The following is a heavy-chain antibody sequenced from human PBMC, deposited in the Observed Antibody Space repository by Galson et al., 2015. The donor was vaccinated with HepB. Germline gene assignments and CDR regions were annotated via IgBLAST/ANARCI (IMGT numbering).Heavy chain of an antibody. CDR3: ARGGMGGMDV. Sequence: SVKVSCKASGYTFTSNSITWVRQAPGQGLEWMGWISPNNGNTNYAQKLRGRVTMTTDTFTSTAYVELRSLKSDDTAVYYCARGGMGGMDVWGQGTTVTVSS. J-gene: IGHJ6*02. D-gene: IGHD3-16*01. CDR2: ISPNNGNT. CDR1: GYTFTSNS. V-gene: IGHV1-18*04.